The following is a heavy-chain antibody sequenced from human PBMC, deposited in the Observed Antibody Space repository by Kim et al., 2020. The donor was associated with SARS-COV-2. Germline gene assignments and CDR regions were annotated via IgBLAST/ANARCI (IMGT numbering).Heavy chain of an antibody. CDR1: GGSFSGYY. D-gene: IGHD3-9*01. V-gene: IGHV4-34*01. CDR3: ARGSPSDILTGYYFPQYNWFDP. CDR2: INHSGST. Sequence: SETLSLTCAVYGGSFSGYYWSWIRQPPGKGLEWIGEINHSGSTNYNPSLKSRVTISVDTSKNQFSLKLSSVTAVDTAVYYCARGSPSDILTGYYFPQYNWFDPWGQGTLVTVSS. J-gene: IGHJ5*02.